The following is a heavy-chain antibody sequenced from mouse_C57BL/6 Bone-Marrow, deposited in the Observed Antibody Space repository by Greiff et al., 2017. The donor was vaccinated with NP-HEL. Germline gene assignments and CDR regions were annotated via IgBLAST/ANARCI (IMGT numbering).Heavy chain of an antibody. CDR2: ISSGGSYT. D-gene: IGHD4-1*01. J-gene: IGHJ3*01. Sequence: DVMLVESGGDLVKPGGSLKLSCAASGFTFSSYGMSWVRQTPDKRLEWVATISSGGSYTYYPDRVKGRFTISRDNAKNTLYLQMSSLKSEDTAMYYCASQSWDGGFAYWGQGTLVTVSA. CDR1: GFTFSSYG. CDR3: ASQSWDGGFAY. V-gene: IGHV5-6*02.